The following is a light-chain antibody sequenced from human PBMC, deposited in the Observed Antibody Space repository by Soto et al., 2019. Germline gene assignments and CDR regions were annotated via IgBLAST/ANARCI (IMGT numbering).Light chain of an antibody. CDR3: ETWDTSLTSGVIV. V-gene: IGLV1-51*01. CDR2: DND. Sequence: QSVLTQPPSVSAAPGQNVTSSCSGSASNIGNNYVSWYQQLPGTAPKLLIYDNDQRPSGIPDRFSASKSGTSATLGITGLQTGDEADYYCETWDTSLTSGVIVFGTGTRSPS. CDR1: ASNIGNNY. J-gene: IGLJ1*01.